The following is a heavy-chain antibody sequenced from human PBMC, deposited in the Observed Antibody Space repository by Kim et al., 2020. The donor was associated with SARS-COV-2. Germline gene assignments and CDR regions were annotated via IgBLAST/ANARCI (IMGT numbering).Heavy chain of an antibody. D-gene: IGHD6-13*01. Sequence: SVKVSCKASGFTFTSSAVQWVRQARGQRLEWIGWIVVGSGNTNYAQKFQERVTITRDMSTSTAYMELSSLRSEDTAVYYCAAPTRRNIAAAGKLGYDAFDIWGQGTMVTVSS. J-gene: IGHJ3*02. V-gene: IGHV1-58*01. CDR1: GFTFTSSA. CDR3: AAPTRRNIAAAGKLGYDAFDI. CDR2: IVVGSGNT.